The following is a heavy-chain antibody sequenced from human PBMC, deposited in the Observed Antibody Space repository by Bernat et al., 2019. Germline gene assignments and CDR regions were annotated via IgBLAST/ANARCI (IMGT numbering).Heavy chain of an antibody. D-gene: IGHD5-12*01. J-gene: IGHJ4*02. V-gene: IGHV4-39*01. CDR2: IDFGGST. CDR1: GGSISSNIYY. CDR3: ARQGYSDYDLFDY. Sequence: QLQLQESGPGLVKPSETLSLTCTVSGGSISSNIYYWDWIRQPPGKGLEWIGSIDFGGSTYYNTSLKSRVTISVDTSKNQFSLKLSSVTAADTAVYYCARQGYSDYDLFDYWGQGTLVTVSS.